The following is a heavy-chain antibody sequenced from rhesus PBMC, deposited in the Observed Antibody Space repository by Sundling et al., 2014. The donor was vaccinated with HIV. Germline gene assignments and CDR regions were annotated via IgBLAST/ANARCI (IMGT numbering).Heavy chain of an antibody. V-gene: IGHV4-80*01. CDR1: GASINEYW. D-gene: IGHD3-3*01. Sequence: QVQLQESGPGRVKPSETLSLTCTVSGASINEYWWTWIRQSPGGGLEWIGEINGDSGTTNYNPSLESRVTISSDTSKNQFSLKLTSVTAADTAVYYCAIDDGLTDWSPYYGSDSWGRGVVVTVSA. CDR2: INGDSGTT. CDR3: AIDDGLTDWSPYYGSDS. J-gene: IGHJ6*01.